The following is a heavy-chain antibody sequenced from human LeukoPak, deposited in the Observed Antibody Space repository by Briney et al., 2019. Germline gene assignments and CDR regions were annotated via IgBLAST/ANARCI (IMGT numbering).Heavy chain of an antibody. CDR1: GFSVSTNY. V-gene: IGHV3-66*01. J-gene: IGHJ4*02. CDR2: FYAGGST. Sequence: GGSLRLSCEASGFSVSTNYMSWVSQAPGKGMEWVSVFYAGGSTYYTDSVKGRFTISRDISKNSLYLQMNSLRAEDTAVYYCAAKGNGYTGIYVFAHWGQGTLVTVSS. CDR3: AAKGNGYTGIYVFAH. D-gene: IGHD1-26*01.